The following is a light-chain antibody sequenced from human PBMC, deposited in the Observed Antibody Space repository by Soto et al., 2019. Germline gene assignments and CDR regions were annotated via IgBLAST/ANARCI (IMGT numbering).Light chain of an antibody. CDR2: EVT. CDR3: NSYAGANNLGV. J-gene: IGLJ2*01. CDR1: SSDVGGYNY. V-gene: IGLV2-8*01. Sequence: QSVLTQPPSASGSPGQSVTISCTGTSSDVGGYNYVSWYQQHPGKAPKLMIYEVTKRPSGVPARFSGSKSGNTASLTVSGLQAEDEADYYCNSYAGANNLGVFGGGTQLTVL.